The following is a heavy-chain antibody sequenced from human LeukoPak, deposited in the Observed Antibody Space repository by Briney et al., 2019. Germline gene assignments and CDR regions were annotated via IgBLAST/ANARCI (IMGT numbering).Heavy chain of an antibody. D-gene: IGHD3-9*01. CDR3: AKWGDYDVLTGYYVPDY. J-gene: IGHJ4*02. V-gene: IGHV3-23*01. CDR1: GFTFSNYA. Sequence: PGGSLRLSCAASGFTFSNYAMSCVRQAPGKGLEWVSAILGSGGSTYYADSVKGRFTVSRDNSKSTLYLQMNSLRAEDTALYYCAKWGDYDVLTGYYVPDYWGQGTLVTVSS. CDR2: ILGSGGST.